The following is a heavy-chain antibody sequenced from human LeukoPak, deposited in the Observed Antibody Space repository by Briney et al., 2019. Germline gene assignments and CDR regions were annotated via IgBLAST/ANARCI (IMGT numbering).Heavy chain of an antibody. V-gene: IGHV3-23*01. CDR2: ISGSDGST. Sequence: GGSLRLSCAASGFTFSNYAMTWVRQAPGKGLERVSAISGSDGSTYYSDSVTGRFTISRDNSKNTLYLQMTSLRPDDTAVYYCAKDGYDFWSAYQIDLWGQGTAVTVSS. D-gene: IGHD3-3*01. J-gene: IGHJ5*02. CDR3: AKDGYDFWSAYQIDL. CDR1: GFTFSNYA.